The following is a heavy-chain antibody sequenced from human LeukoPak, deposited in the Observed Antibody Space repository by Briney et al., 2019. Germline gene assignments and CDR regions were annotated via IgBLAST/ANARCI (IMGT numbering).Heavy chain of an antibody. V-gene: IGHV3-15*01. Sequence: GGSLRLSCAASGFTLSNVWMSWVRQAPGKGLEWVGRIKSKSDGGTTDYAAPVKGRFTISRDDSKNTLYLQMNSLKTEDTAVYYCTEFDTRDAFDIWGQGTMVTVSS. CDR1: GFTLSNVW. J-gene: IGHJ3*02. D-gene: IGHD1-26*01. CDR2: IKSKSDGGTT. CDR3: TEFDTRDAFDI.